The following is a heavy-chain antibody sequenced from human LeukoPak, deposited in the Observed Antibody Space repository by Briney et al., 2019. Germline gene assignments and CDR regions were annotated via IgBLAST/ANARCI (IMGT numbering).Heavy chain of an antibody. Sequence: PSGTLSLTCTVSGGSISGDFWSWSRQPPGKGPEWIGYIYSTGTTNYSPSLSSRVTISVDTSKNQLSLNLRFVTATDTAVYYMDVWGKGTSVTVSA. CDR3: DV. CDR2: IYSTGTT. V-gene: IGHV4-4*09. J-gene: IGHJ6*04. CDR1: GGSISGDF.